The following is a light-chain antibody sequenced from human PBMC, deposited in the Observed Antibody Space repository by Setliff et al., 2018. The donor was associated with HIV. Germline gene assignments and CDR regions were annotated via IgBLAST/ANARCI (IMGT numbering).Light chain of an antibody. Sequence: QSALTQPASVSGSPGQSITISCTGNSSDVGTYDLVSWYQQHPGKAPQLTIFEVNKRPSGVSDRFSGSKSGNTASLTISGLQAEDEADYYCCSYASSYTYIFGTGTKVTVL. CDR3: CSYASSYTYI. CDR2: EVN. V-gene: IGLV2-14*02. J-gene: IGLJ1*01. CDR1: SSDVGTYDL.